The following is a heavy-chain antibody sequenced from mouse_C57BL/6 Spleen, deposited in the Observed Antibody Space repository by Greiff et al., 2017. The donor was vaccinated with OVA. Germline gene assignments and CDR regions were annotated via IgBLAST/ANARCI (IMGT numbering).Heavy chain of an antibody. J-gene: IGHJ4*01. CDR3: ARRGYDYDDYAMDY. CDR1: GYTFTSYW. Sequence: VQLQQPGAELVMPGASVKLSCKASGYTFTSYWMHWVKQRPGQGLEWIGEIDPSDSYTNYNQKFKGKSTLTVDKSSSTAYMQLSSLTSEDSAVYYCARRGYDYDDYAMDYWGQGTSVTVSS. V-gene: IGHV1-69*01. D-gene: IGHD2-4*01. CDR2: IDPSDSYT.